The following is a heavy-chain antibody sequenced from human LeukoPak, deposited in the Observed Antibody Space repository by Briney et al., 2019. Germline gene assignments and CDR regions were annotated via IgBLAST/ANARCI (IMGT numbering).Heavy chain of an antibody. D-gene: IGHD4-11*01. Sequence: ASVKVSCKASGYTFTGYYVNWVRQAPGQGLEWMGRINPNSGGTKYAQKFQGRVTMTRDTSISTAYMELSRLRSDDTAVYYCAREDSNPKYYYYYGMDVWGQGTTVTVSS. CDR1: GYTFTGYY. J-gene: IGHJ6*02. CDR2: INPNSGGT. CDR3: AREDSNPKYYYYYGMDV. V-gene: IGHV1-2*06.